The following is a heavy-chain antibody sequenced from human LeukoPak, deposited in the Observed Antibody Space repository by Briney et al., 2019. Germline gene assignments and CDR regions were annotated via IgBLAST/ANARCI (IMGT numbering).Heavy chain of an antibody. CDR3: ARSGYCSGGSCYRFDP. CDR1: GGSITSSSYY. J-gene: IGHJ5*02. V-gene: IGHV4-39*01. D-gene: IGHD2-15*01. Sequence: SETLSLTCTVSGGSITSSSYYWGWIRQPPGKGLQWIGNIYYSGTTYYNPSLKSRVSISIDTSKNQFSLRLSSVTASDTAVYYCARSGYCSGGSCYRFDPWGQGTLVTVSS. CDR2: IYYSGTT.